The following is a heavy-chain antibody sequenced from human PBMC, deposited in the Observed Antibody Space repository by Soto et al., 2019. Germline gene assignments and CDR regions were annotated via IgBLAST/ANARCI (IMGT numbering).Heavy chain of an antibody. CDR1: GYTFTSYG. CDR2: INAYNGNT. J-gene: IGHJ4*02. D-gene: IGHD6-13*01. CDR3: GRVKTVAGGKNYFDH. Sequence: QVQLVQSGAEVKKPGASVKVSCKASGYTFTSYGISWVRQAPGQGLEWMGWINAYNGNTQYAQKLQGRVTMTTDTSTSTAYMERRSLRADETAVHYCGRVKTVAGGKNYFDHWGQGTLVTVSS. V-gene: IGHV1-18*01.